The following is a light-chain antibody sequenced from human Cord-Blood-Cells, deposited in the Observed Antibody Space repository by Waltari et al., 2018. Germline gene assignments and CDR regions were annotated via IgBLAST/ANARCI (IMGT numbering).Light chain of an antibody. CDR3: SSYTSSSTVV. CDR1: RSDVGGYNY. J-gene: IGLJ2*01. Sequence: QSALTQPASVSGSPGQSITISCTGTRSDVGGYNYVSWYQQHPGQAPKLMIYDVSNRPSGVSNRFSGSKSGNTASLTISGLQAEDEADYYCSSYTSSSTVVFGGGTKLTVL. CDR2: DVS. V-gene: IGLV2-14*01.